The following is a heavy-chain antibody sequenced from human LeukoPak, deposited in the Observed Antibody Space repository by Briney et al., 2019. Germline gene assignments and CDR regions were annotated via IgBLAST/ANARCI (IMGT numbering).Heavy chain of an antibody. Sequence: SVKVSCKASGGTFSSYAISWVRQAPGQGLEWMGRIIPIFGTANYAQKFQGRVTITTDESTSKAYMELSSLRSEDKAVYYCARGYCSSTSCLSPFDYWGQGTLVTVSS. J-gene: IGHJ4*02. V-gene: IGHV1-69*05. CDR2: IIPIFGTA. D-gene: IGHD2-2*01. CDR1: GGTFSSYA. CDR3: ARGYCSSTSCLSPFDY.